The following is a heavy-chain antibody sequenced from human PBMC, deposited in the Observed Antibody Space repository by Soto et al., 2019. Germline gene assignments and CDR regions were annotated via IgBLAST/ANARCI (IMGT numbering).Heavy chain of an antibody. Sequence: EVQLVESGGGLIQPGGSLRLSCAASGFTVSSNYMSWVRQAPGKGLEWVSVIYSGGSTYYADSVKGRFTISRDNSNNTLYIQMNSLRAEETAVYYCAIDRVESGYPEYFQHLGQGTLVTVSS. CDR1: GFTVSSNY. V-gene: IGHV3-53*01. J-gene: IGHJ1*01. CDR3: AIDRVESGYPEYFQH. CDR2: IYSGGST. D-gene: IGHD3-22*01.